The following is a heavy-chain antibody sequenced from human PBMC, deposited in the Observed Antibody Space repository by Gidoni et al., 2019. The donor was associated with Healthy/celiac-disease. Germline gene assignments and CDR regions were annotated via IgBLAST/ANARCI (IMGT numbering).Heavy chain of an antibody. CDR2: ICSSSNTI. V-gene: IGHV3-48*01. D-gene: IGHD2-21*01. J-gene: IGHJ4*02. CDR1: GFTFSSYS. CDR3: SGGLRGWVDY. Sequence: EVQLVESGGGLVQPGGSLRLSCAASGFTFSSYSMNWVRQAPRKGLEWVSYICSSSNTIYYAGSVEGRFTISRDNAKNSLYLQMNSLRAWDTAVYYCSGGLRGWVDYWGQGTLVTVSS.